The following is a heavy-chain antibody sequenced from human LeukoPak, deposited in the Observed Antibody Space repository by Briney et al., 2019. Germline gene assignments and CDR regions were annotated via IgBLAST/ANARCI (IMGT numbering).Heavy chain of an antibody. CDR1: GFTFSDYY. V-gene: IGHV3-11*04. CDR3: ARVEYSYGYEAGYYYYMDV. CDR2: ISSSGSTI. J-gene: IGHJ6*03. Sequence: GGSLRLSCAASGFTFSDYYMSWIRQAPGKGLEWVSYISSSGSTIYYADSVKGRFTISRDNAKNSLYLQMNSLRAEDTAVYYCARVEYSYGYEAGYYYYMDVWGKGTTVTVSS. D-gene: IGHD5-18*01.